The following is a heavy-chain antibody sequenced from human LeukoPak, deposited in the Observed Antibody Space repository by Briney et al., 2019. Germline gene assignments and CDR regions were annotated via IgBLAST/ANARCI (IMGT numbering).Heavy chain of an antibody. V-gene: IGHV4-4*07. Sequence: SETLSLTCTVSGGSISSYYWSWIRQPAGKGLEWIGRIYTSGSTNYNPSLKSRVTMSVDTSKNQFSLKLSSVTAADTAVYYCAREQYYYDSSGPTDAFDIWGQGTMVTVSS. CDR1: GGSISSYY. J-gene: IGHJ3*02. CDR2: IYTSGST. CDR3: AREQYYYDSSGPTDAFDI. D-gene: IGHD3-22*01.